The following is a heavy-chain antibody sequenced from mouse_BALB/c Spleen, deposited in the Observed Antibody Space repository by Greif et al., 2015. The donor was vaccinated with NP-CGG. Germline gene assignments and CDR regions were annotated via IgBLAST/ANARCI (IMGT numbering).Heavy chain of an antibody. CDR1: GFNIKDTY. D-gene: IGHD1-1*01. CDR2: IDPANGNT. V-gene: IGHV14-3*02. Sequence: VQLQQSGAELVKPGASVKLSCTASGFNIKDTYMHWVKQRPEQGLEWIGRIDPANGNTKYDPKFQGKATITADTSSSTAYLQLSSLTSEDTAVYYCASLYYYGSSSWFAYWGQGTLVTVSA. J-gene: IGHJ3*01. CDR3: ASLYYYGSSSWFAY.